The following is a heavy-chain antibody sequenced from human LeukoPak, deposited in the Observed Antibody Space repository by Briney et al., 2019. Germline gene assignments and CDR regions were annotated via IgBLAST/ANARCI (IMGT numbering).Heavy chain of an antibody. D-gene: IGHD3-16*02. V-gene: IGHV3-30*03. Sequence: VRSLRLSCAASGFTFSSYGIHGVRQAPGKGLEWVAVISYDGSNKYYADSVKGRFTISRDNSKNTLYLQMNSLRAEDTAVYYCARDFELSHWGQGTLVTVSS. CDR2: ISYDGSNK. CDR3: ARDFELSH. CDR1: GFTFSSYG. J-gene: IGHJ4*02.